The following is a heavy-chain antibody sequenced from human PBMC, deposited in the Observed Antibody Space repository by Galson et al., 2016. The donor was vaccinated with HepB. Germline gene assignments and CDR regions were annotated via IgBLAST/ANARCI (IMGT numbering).Heavy chain of an antibody. CDR2: ISGDGHST. Sequence: SLRLSCEASGFTFSTYVMSWVRQAPGKGLEWVSGISGDGHSTYYADSVKGRFTISRDNSKTTLYLQMNSLRADDTALYYCAKDRDHFGDYVFDYWGQGTLVTVAS. CDR3: AKDRDHFGDYVFDY. D-gene: IGHD4-17*01. J-gene: IGHJ4*02. CDR1: GFTFSTYV. V-gene: IGHV3-23*01.